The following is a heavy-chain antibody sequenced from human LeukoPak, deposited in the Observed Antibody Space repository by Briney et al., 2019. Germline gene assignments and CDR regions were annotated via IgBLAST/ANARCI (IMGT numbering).Heavy chain of an antibody. Sequence: PGGSLRLSCASSGFTFSSYSMNWVRQAPGKGLEWVSYISSSGTTISYADSVKGRFTISRDSTRNSLYLQMNSLRVEDTAIYYCARDLKGYSSSGGVDFWGQGTPVTVSS. CDR1: GFTFSSYS. CDR2: ISSSGTTI. V-gene: IGHV3-48*01. J-gene: IGHJ4*02. D-gene: IGHD6-13*01. CDR3: ARDLKGYSSSGGVDF.